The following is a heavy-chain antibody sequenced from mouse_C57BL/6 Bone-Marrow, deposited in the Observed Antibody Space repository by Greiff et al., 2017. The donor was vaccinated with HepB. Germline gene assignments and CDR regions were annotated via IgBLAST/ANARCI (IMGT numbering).Heavy chain of an antibody. J-gene: IGHJ4*01. CDR3: AKGGYRGAMDY. D-gene: IGHD2-14*01. V-gene: IGHV2-5*01. CDR1: GFSLTSYG. Sequence: QVQLQQSGPGLVQPSQSLSITCTVSGFSLTSYGVHWVRQSPGKGLEWLGVIWRGGSTDYNAAFMSRLSTTKDNSKSQVFFKMNSLKADDTAIYYCAKGGYRGAMDYWGQGTSVTVSS. CDR2: IWRGGST.